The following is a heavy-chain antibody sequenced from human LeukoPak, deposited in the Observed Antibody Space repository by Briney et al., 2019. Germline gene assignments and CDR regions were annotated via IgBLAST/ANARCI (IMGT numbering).Heavy chain of an antibody. J-gene: IGHJ3*02. D-gene: IGHD2-8*01. Sequence: VGSPRLSCATAELPCGVQGMSVDRQAPGQGLEWVSYISSGGSTIYQVDSVKGRFTISRDNAKNSVYLQMNSLRVEGTAVYYCAQGGYYANALCYTYNSFDIWGQGTMVTVST. CDR3: AQGGYYANALCYTYNSFDI. CDR2: ISSGGSTI. V-gene: IGHV3-48*03. CDR1: ELPCGVQG.